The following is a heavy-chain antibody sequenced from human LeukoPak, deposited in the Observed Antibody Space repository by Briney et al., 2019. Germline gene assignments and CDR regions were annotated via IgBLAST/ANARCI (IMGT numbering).Heavy chain of an antibody. D-gene: IGHD1-26*01. J-gene: IGHJ4*02. CDR3: ARENSGSYREFDY. CDR2: IYTSGST. Sequence: PGGSLRLSCAASGFTFSNAWMSWVRQAPGKGLEWVGRIYTSGSTNYNASLKSRVSMSVDTSKNQFSLKLSSVTAADTAVFYCARENSGSYREFDYWGQGTLVTVS. CDR1: GFTFSNAW. V-gene: IGHV4-4*07.